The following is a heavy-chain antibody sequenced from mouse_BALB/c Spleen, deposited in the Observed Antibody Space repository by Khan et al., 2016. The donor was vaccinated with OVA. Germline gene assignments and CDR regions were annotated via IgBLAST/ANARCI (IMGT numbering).Heavy chain of an antibody. CDR3: ARGYDFFAY. CDR1: GYSFTLYY. D-gene: IGHD2-14*01. V-gene: IGHV1-26*01. CDR2: VNPNTGGS. Sequence: VQLQQSGPDLVKPGASVKISCKASGYSFTLYYMTWVKQSHGKSLEWIGRVNPNTGGSDYNQEFKGKAILTVDKSSNTAYMELHSLTSDDSAVYYCARGYDFFAYWGQGTLVTVSA. J-gene: IGHJ3*01.